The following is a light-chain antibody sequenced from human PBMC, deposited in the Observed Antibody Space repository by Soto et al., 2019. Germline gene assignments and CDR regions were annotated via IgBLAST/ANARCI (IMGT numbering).Light chain of an antibody. CDR1: SSDVGGYNY. CDR2: EVS. Sequence: QSLLTQPASVSGSAGQSITISCTGTSSDVGGYNYVSWYQQHPGKAPKLMIYEVSNRPSGVSNRFSGSKSGNTASLTISGLQAEDEADYYCSSYTSSSNYVFGTGTKVTVL. J-gene: IGLJ1*01. V-gene: IGLV2-14*01. CDR3: SSYTSSSNYV.